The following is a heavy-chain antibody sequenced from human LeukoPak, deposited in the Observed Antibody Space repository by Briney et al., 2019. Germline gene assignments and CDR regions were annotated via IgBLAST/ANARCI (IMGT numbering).Heavy chain of an antibody. V-gene: IGHV3-43*01. J-gene: IGHJ4*02. CDR2: ISWDGGST. Sequence: PGGSLRLSCAASGFTFDDYTMHWVRRAPGKGLEWVSLISWDGGSTYYADSVKGRFIISRDNAKDSLYLQMNSLRVEDTAVYYCLRGDRRDYWGQGTLVTVSS. D-gene: IGHD3-10*01. CDR1: GFTFDDYT. CDR3: LRGDRRDY.